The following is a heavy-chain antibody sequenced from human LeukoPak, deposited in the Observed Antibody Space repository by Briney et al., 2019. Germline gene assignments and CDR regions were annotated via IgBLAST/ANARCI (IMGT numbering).Heavy chain of an antibody. J-gene: IGHJ4*02. V-gene: IGHV3-53*01. Sequence: PGGSLRLSCVASGFTFSNTYMNWARQAPGRGLEWVSTLYRDGSTYYADSVKGRFTISRDSSTNTLYLQMNNLRVEDTAVYYCARDSGDGDYEPLDYWGQGTQVTVSS. CDR3: ARDSGDGDYEPLDY. D-gene: IGHD4-17*01. CDR2: LYRDGST. CDR1: GFTFSNTY.